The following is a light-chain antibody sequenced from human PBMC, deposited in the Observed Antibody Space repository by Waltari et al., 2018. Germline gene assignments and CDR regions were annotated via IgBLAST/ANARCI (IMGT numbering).Light chain of an antibody. CDR1: QSFGVS. CDR3: QQYNNFPFT. J-gene: IGKJ3*01. V-gene: IGKV1-5*01. CDR2: DAS. Sequence: DIQMTQSPSTLSASVGYRVTITCRPSQSFGVSLAWFQQKPGKAPKLLIYDASTLEPGVPSRFSGSGSGTEFTLTVSSLQPDDFATYYCQQYNNFPFTFGPGTTV.